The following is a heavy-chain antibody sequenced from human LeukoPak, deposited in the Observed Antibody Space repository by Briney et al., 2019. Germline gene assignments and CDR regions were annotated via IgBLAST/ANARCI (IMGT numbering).Heavy chain of an antibody. CDR3: TTDHPLYYYYGMDV. CDR2: IKSKTDGGTT. CDR1: GFTFSSYG. J-gene: IGHJ6*02. Sequence: GGSLRLSCAASGFTFSSYGMHWVRQAPGKGLEWVGRIKSKTDGGTTDYAAPVKGRFTISRDDSKNTLYLQMNRLKTEDTAVYYCTTDHPLYYYYGMDVWGQGTTVTVSS. V-gene: IGHV3-15*07.